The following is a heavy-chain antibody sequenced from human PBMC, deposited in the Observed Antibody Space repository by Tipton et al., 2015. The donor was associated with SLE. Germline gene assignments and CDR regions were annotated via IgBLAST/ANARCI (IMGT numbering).Heavy chain of an antibody. J-gene: IGHJ5*02. D-gene: IGHD2-21*01. Sequence: LRLSCTVSGGSISSSSYYWGWIRQPPGKGLEWIGSIYYSGSTYYNPSLKSRVTISVDTSKNQFSLKLSSVTAADTAVYYCARDQKASNLWGQGTLVTVSS. CDR3: ARDQKASNL. CDR2: IYYSGST. V-gene: IGHV4-39*07. CDR1: GGSISSSSYY.